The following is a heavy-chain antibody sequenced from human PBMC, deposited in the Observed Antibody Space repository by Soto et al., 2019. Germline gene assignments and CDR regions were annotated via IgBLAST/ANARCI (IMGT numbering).Heavy chain of an antibody. CDR1: GGSISSYY. Sequence: SEPLSLTCTVSGGSISSYYWSWIRQPPGNGLEWIGYIYYSGSTNYNPSLKSRVTISVDTSKNQFSLKLSSVTAADTAVYYCARVHQPHAKTYYYYGMDVWGQGTTVTVSS. CDR2: IYYSGST. CDR3: ARVHQPHAKTYYYYGMDV. J-gene: IGHJ6*02. V-gene: IGHV4-59*12.